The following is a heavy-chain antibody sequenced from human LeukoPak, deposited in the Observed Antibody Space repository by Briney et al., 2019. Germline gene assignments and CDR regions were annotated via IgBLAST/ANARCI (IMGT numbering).Heavy chain of an antibody. CDR1: GGSFSGYY. D-gene: IGHD3-22*01. CDR2: INHSGNT. Sequence: SETLSLTCAVYGGSFSGYYWSWIRQPPGKGLEWIGEINHSGNTNYNPSLKSRVTISVDTSKNQFSLKLSSVTAADTAVYYCARGGPLDATQDYYDSSGYYTFDYWGQGTLVTVSS. V-gene: IGHV4-34*01. CDR3: ARGGPLDATQDYYDSSGYYTFDY. J-gene: IGHJ4*02.